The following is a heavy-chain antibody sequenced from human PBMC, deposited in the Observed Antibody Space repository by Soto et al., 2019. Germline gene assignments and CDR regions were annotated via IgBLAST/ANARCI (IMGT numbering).Heavy chain of an antibody. V-gene: IGHV3-53*02. CDR3: ARHYSAMGV. Sequence: EVQLVETGGDLIQPGGSLRLSCAASGFTVSSDSMTWVRQAPGKGLEWISIIYSDNNTDYADSVKGRFSISRDTSKNILYLQMNSLRAEDTAEYYCARHYSAMGVWGQGTTATVSS. CDR1: GFTVSSDS. CDR2: IYSDNNT. J-gene: IGHJ6*02.